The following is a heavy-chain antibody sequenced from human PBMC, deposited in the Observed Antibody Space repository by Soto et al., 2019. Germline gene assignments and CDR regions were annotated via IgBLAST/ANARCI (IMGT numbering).Heavy chain of an antibody. CDR2: IIPMFGTA. Sequence: QVQLVQSGAEVQKPGSSVKVSCKASGDTFSSYAINWVRQAPGQGLEWMGGIIPMFGTANYAQKFKGRVTIAAGESTSTVYMELSSLRSEDTAVYSCARVGPAHYYDSSGYYSPLDYWGQVTLVTVSS. V-gene: IGHV1-69*01. CDR3: ARVGPAHYYDSSGYYSPLDY. J-gene: IGHJ4*02. CDR1: GDTFSSYA. D-gene: IGHD3-22*01.